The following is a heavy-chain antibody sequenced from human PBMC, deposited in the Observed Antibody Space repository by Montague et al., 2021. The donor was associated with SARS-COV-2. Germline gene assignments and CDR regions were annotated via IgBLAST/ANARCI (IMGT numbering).Heavy chain of an antibody. CDR3: ARVRDSSGHDY. CDR2: IFYSGSA. J-gene: IGHJ4*02. Sequence: TLSLTYTVSGGSISSDDYYWSWIRQPPGKGLEWIGYIFYSGSAYYSPSLESRSTISIGTSKNQFSLRLTSVTAADTAVYYCARVRDSSGHDYWGQGTLVTVSS. CDR1: GGSISSDDYY. V-gene: IGHV4-30-4*01. D-gene: IGHD3-22*01.